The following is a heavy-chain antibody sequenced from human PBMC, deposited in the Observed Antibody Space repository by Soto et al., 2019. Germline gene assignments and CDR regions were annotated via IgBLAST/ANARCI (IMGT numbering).Heavy chain of an antibody. Sequence: QLQLQESGPGLVKPSETLSLTCTVSGGSISSSSYYWGWIRQPPGKGLEWIGSIYYSGSTYYNPSLKSRVTISVDTSKNQFSLKLSSVTAADTAVYYCARGYCSGGSCYFRNYFDYWGQGTLVTVSS. CDR3: ARGYCSGGSCYFRNYFDY. J-gene: IGHJ4*02. CDR1: GGSISSSSYY. V-gene: IGHV4-39*01. D-gene: IGHD2-15*01. CDR2: IYYSGST.